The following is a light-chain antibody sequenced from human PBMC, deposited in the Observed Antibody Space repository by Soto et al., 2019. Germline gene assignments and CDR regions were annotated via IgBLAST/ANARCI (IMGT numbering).Light chain of an antibody. V-gene: IGLV2-8*01. CDR3: SSYAGSNNFYV. Sequence: HCALPNPPSGAGSAGEALTISCTGTSIDVGGYNYVSWYQQQPGKAHKLMIYEVSKRPSRVPDRFSGSKSRNTASLTVSGLQAEDEADYYCSSYAGSNNFYVFVTGTKVPVL. CDR2: EVS. J-gene: IGLJ1*01. CDR1: SIDVGGYNY.